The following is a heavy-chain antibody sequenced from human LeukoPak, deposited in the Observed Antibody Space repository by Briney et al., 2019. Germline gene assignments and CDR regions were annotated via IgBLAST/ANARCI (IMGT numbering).Heavy chain of an antibody. D-gene: IGHD3-9*01. V-gene: IGHV3-23*01. CDR3: AKDGRYYDILTGYYIDPYYFDY. CDR2: ISGSGGST. Sequence: GGSLRLSCAASGFTFSSYAMSWVRQAPGKGLEWVSAISGSGGSTYYADSVKGRFTISRDNSKNTLYLQMNSLRAEDTAVYYCAKDGRYYDILTGYYIDPYYFDYWGQGTLVTVSS. CDR1: GFTFSSYA. J-gene: IGHJ4*02.